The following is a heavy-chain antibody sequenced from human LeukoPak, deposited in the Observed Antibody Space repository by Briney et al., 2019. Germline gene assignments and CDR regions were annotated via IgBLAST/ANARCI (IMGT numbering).Heavy chain of an antibody. V-gene: IGHV3-11*01. CDR3: ASAPEGSANWFDP. D-gene: IGHD1-26*01. CDR2: ISSSGSTI. CDR1: GFTFSDYY. J-gene: IGHJ5*02. Sequence: GGSLRLSCAASGFTFSDYYMSWIRQAPGKGLEWGSYISSSGSTIYYADSVKGRFTISRDNAKNSLYLQMNSLRAEDTAVYYCASAPEGSANWFDPWGQGTLVTVSS.